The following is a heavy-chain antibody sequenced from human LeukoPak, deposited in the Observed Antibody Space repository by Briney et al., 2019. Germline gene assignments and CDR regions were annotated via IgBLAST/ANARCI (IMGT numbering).Heavy chain of an antibody. J-gene: IGHJ4*02. CDR3: AKDRRAGSYDY. CDR1: GFTFSSYG. D-gene: IGHD3-10*01. V-gene: IGHV3-23*01. CDR2: ISGSGSST. Sequence: GGSLRLSCAASGFTFSSYGMSWVRQAPGKGLEWVSAISGSGSSTYYAASVKGRFTISRDNSKNTLYLQMNSLRAEDTAVYYCAKDRRAGSYDYWGQGTLVTVSS.